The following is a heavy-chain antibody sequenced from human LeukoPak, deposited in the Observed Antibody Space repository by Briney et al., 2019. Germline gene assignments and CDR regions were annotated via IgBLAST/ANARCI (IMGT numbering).Heavy chain of an antibody. D-gene: IGHD3-22*01. CDR3: ARAAEYYYDSSGYGTYNWFDP. CDR1: GGSISSSSYY. Sequence: SETLSLTCTVSGGSISSSSYYWGWIRQPPGKGLEWIGSIYYSGSTYYNPSLKSRVTISVDTSKNQFSLKLSSVTAADTAVYYCARAAEYYYDSSGYGTYNWFDPWGQGTLVTVSS. CDR2: IYYSGST. V-gene: IGHV4-39*07. J-gene: IGHJ5*02.